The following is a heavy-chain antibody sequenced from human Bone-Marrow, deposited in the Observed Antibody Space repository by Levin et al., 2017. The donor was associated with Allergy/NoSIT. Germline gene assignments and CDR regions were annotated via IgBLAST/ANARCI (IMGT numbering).Heavy chain of an antibody. Sequence: GGSLRLSCAASEFTFRNYWMHWVRQAPGKGLVWVSRINGDGSSTNYADSVKGRFTIFRDNAKNTLYLQMDSLRVEDTAVYFCARGYYDTSAYTLFWGQGTLVTVSS. D-gene: IGHD3-22*01. CDR3: ARGYYDTSAYTLF. V-gene: IGHV3-74*01. CDR1: EFTFRNYW. CDR2: INGDGSST. J-gene: IGHJ4*02.